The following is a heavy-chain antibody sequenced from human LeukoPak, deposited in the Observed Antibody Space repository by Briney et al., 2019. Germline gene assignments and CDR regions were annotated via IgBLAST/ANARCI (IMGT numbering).Heavy chain of an antibody. CDR1: GFTFDDYA. CDR3: ARGGRLYYYYYYYMDV. V-gene: IGHV3-9*01. CDR2: ISWNSGSI. Sequence: PGGSLRLSCAASGFTFDDYAMHWVRQAPGKGLEWVSGISWNSGSIGYADSVKGRFTISRDNAKNSLYLQMNSLRAEDTAVYYCARGGRLYYYYYYYMDVWGKGTTVTVSS. J-gene: IGHJ6*03. D-gene: IGHD1-26*01.